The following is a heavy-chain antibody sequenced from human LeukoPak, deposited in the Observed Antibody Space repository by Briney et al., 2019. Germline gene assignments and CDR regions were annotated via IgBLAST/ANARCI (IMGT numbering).Heavy chain of an antibody. V-gene: IGHV4-4*02. CDR3: ATPYDYVWGSYRTDAFDI. CDR1: GGSISSSNW. D-gene: IGHD3-16*02. CDR2: IYHSGST. Sequence: SETLSLTCVVSGGSISSSNWWSWVRPPPGKGLEWIGEIYHSGSTNYNPSLKSRVTISVDKSKNQFSLKLSSVTAADTAVYYCATPYDYVWGSYRTDAFDIWGQGTMVTVSS. J-gene: IGHJ3*02.